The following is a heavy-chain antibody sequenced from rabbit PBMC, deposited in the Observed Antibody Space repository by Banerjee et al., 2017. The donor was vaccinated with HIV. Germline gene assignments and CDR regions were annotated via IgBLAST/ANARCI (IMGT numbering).Heavy chain of an antibody. CDR1: GFSFSRLYY. Sequence: QQQLVEYGGDLVKPGASLTLTCTASGFSFSRLYYMCWVRQAPGKGLEWITCIGIDSGITWYASWVNGRFTISRSTSLSTVDLKMTSLTAADTATYFCARDVAGYIGYGYYFNLWGPGTLVTVS. V-gene: IGHV1S43*01. CDR3: ARDVAGYIGYGYYFNL. J-gene: IGHJ4*01. CDR2: IGIDSGIT. D-gene: IGHD6-1*01.